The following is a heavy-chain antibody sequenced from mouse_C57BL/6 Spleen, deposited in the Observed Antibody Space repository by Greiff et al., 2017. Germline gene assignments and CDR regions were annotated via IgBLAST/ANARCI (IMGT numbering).Heavy chain of an antibody. D-gene: IGHD2-4*01. J-gene: IGHJ4*01. CDR3: ARGDYDYDGGGYYAMDY. CDR1: GYTFTSYW. CDR2: IDPSDSYT. Sequence: QVQLQQPGAELVMPGASVKLSCKASGYTFTSYWMHWVKQRPGQGLEWIGEIDPSDSYTNYNQKFKGKSTLTVDKSSSTAYMQLSSLTSEDSAVYYCARGDYDYDGGGYYAMDYWGQGTSVTVSS. V-gene: IGHV1-69*01.